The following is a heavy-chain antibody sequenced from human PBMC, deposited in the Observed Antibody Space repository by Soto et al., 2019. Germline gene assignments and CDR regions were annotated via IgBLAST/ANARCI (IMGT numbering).Heavy chain of an antibody. CDR3: ARYGGNSRWFDP. CDR1: GGSISSGYSY. Sequence: TLSLTCTVSGGSISSGYSYWSWIRQPPGKGLEWIGYIYYSGSTYYNPSLRSRVTMSADTSKNQFSLNLRSVTAADTAVFYCARYGGNSRWFDPWGPGTLVTVSS. CDR2: IYYSGST. V-gene: IGHV4-30-4*01. D-gene: IGHD2-21*02. J-gene: IGHJ5*02.